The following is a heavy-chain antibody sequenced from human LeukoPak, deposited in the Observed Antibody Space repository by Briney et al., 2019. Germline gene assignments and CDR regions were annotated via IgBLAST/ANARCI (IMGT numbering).Heavy chain of an antibody. CDR2: IKQDGSVQ. D-gene: IGHD6-19*01. J-gene: IGHJ5*02. CDR1: KFTFSSYW. V-gene: IGHV3-7*01. CDR3: TRLQIAVAGPNWFDP. Sequence: GGSLRLSCAASKFTFSSYWMSWVRQAPGEGLEWVANIKQDGSVQFYMDSLKGRFSVSRDNAKNSLYLQMNGLRVEDTAVYYCTRLQIAVAGPNWFDPWGQGTLVTVSS.